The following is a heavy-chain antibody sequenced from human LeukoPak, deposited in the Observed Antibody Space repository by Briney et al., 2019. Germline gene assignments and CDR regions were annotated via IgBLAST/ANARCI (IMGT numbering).Heavy chain of an antibody. D-gene: IGHD3-22*01. Sequence: SETLSLTCTVSGGSISSYYWSWIRQPPGKGLEWIGYIYYSGSTNYNPSLTSRVTISVDTSKNQFSLKLSSVTAADTAVYYCARAYYDSSGYPTYYFDGWGQGTLVTVSS. CDR1: GGSISSYY. V-gene: IGHV4-59*01. CDR2: IYYSGST. CDR3: ARAYYDSSGYPTYYFDG. J-gene: IGHJ4*02.